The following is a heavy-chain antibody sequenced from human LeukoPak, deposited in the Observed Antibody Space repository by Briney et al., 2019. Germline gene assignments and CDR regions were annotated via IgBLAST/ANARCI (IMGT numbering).Heavy chain of an antibody. V-gene: IGHV3-7*01. CDR2: MNQDGSQK. D-gene: IGHD3-16*01. CDR3: AREKGIMIRKMAFEM. J-gene: IGHJ3*02. CDR1: GFTFSTYW. Sequence: GGSLRLSCAASGFTFSTYWMTWVRQAPGKGLEWVANMNQDGSQKFYVDSVKGRFTISRDNAKNSLYLQMNSLRAEDTAVYYCAREKGIMIRKMAFEMWGQGTMVTVSS.